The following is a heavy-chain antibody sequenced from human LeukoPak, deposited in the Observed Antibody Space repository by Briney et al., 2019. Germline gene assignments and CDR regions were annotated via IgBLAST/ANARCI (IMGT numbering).Heavy chain of an antibody. J-gene: IGHJ4*02. CDR2: IKQDGREK. Sequence: GGSLRLSGAASGFTFSSYWMSWVRQAPGKGLEWVANIKQDGREKYYVDSVKGRFTISRDNAKNSLYLQMNSLRGEDTGVYYCARRRYSGSSQLFDYWGQGTMVAVSS. CDR1: GFTFSSYW. D-gene: IGHD1-26*01. CDR3: ARRRYSGSSQLFDY. V-gene: IGHV3-7*01.